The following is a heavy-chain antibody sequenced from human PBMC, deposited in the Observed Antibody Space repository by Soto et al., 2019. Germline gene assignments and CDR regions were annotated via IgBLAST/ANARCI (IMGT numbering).Heavy chain of an antibody. CDR1: GYTFTSSG. D-gene: IGHD3-22*01. J-gene: IGHJ5*02. Sequence: QVELVQSGAEVRKPGASVKVSCRASGYTFTSSGISWVLQAPGQGLEWMGWISGHNGTTNYAQKFQARVTMTTDTSTRTAFMEVRNLISDDTAVYYCARDRPSYDSREVGWFAPWGQGTLVTVSS. V-gene: IGHV1-18*01. CDR2: ISGHNGTT. CDR3: ARDRPSYDSREVGWFAP.